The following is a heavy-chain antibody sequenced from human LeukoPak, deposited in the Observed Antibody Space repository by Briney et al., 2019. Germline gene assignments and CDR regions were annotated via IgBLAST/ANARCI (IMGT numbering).Heavy chain of an antibody. CDR3: ARHRAYSSSSPFDY. CDR2: IYYSGST. D-gene: IGHD6-6*01. V-gene: IGHV4-59*01. CDR1: GGSISSYY. Sequence: SETLSLTCTVSGGSISSYYWSWIRQPPGKGLQWIGYIYYSGSTNYNPSLKSRVTISVDTSKNQFSLKLSSVTAADTAVYYCARHRAYSSSSPFDYWGQGTLVTVSS. J-gene: IGHJ4*02.